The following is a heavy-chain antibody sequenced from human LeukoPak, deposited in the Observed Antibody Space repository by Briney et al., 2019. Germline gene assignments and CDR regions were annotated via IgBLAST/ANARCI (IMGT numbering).Heavy chain of an antibody. D-gene: IGHD3-22*01. Sequence: ASVKVSCKASGYAFTSYGISWVRQAPGQGPEWMGWISAYNGNTNYAQKLQGRVTMTTDTSTSTAYMELRSLRSDDTAVYYCARDTHDSSGYYPNFDYWGQGTLVTVSS. CDR3: ARDTHDSSGYYPNFDY. J-gene: IGHJ4*02. CDR1: GYAFTSYG. V-gene: IGHV1-18*01. CDR2: ISAYNGNT.